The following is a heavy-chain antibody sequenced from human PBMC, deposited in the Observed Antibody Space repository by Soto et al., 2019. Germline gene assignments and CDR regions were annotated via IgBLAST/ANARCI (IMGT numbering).Heavy chain of an antibody. J-gene: IGHJ4*02. D-gene: IGHD6-13*01. CDR3: AKPPGVHSSSWFDY. Sequence: GGSLRLSCAASGFTFSSYAMSWVRQAPGKGLEWVSAISGSAGSTYYADSVKGRFTITRDNSTNTLYLQMNSLRAEDRAVYYCAKPPGVHSSSWFDYWGQGTLVTVSS. V-gene: IGHV3-23*01. CDR2: ISGSAGST. CDR1: GFTFSSYA.